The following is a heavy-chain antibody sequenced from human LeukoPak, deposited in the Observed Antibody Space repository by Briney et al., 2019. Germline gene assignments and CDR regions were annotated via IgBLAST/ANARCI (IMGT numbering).Heavy chain of an antibody. D-gene: IGHD6-19*01. V-gene: IGHV1-69*06. J-gene: IGHJ3*02. CDR3: ARGPSNKYSSGWYGSAFDI. Sequence: ASVKVSCKASGGTSSSYAISWVRQAPGQGLEWMGGIIPIFGTANYAQKFQGRVTITADKSTSTAYMELSSLRSEDTAVYYCARGPSNKYSSGWYGSAFDIWGQGTMVTVSS. CDR2: IIPIFGTA. CDR1: GGTSSSYA.